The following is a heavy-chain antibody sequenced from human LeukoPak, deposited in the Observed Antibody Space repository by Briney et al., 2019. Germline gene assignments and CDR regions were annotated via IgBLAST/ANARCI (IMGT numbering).Heavy chain of an antibody. J-gene: IGHJ3*02. V-gene: IGHV4-34*01. CDR1: GGSFSGYY. CDR2: INHSGST. CDR3: ARSGYRAGAFDI. Sequence: SETLSLTCAVYGGSFSGYYWSWIRQPPGKGLEWIGEINHSGSTNYNPSLKSRVTISVDTSKNQFSLKLSSVTAADTAVYYCARSGYRAGAFDIWGQGTMVTVSS. D-gene: IGHD3-22*01.